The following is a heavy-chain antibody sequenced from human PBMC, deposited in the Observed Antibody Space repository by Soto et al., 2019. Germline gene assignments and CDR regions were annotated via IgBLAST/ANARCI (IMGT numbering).Heavy chain of an antibody. J-gene: IGHJ6*02. D-gene: IGHD2-2*01. CDR1: GFTFSSYS. V-gene: IGHV3-21*04. Sequence: GGSLRLSCAASGFTFSSYSMNWVRQAPGKGLEWVSSISSSSSYIYYADSVKGRFTMSRDNSKNTLYLQMNSLRAEDTAVYYCAKEVVVESAGRSHYYYYGLDVWGQGTTVTVSS. CDR3: AKEVVVESAGRSHYYYYGLDV. CDR2: ISSSSSYI.